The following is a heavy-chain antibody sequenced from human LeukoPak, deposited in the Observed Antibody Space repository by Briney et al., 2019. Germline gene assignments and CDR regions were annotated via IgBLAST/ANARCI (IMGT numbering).Heavy chain of an antibody. CDR3: GKFEGALLGNYYMDV. J-gene: IGHJ6*03. Sequence: GGSLRLSCAVSGFPFSDFAMSWVRQAPGKGLEWVSTISGGGDNTYYADSVKGRFTISRDNSKNTLFLQMVSLRAEDTAVYYCGKFEGALLGNYYMDVWGKGTTVTVYS. CDR2: ISGGGDNT. V-gene: IGHV3-23*01. CDR1: GFPFSDFA.